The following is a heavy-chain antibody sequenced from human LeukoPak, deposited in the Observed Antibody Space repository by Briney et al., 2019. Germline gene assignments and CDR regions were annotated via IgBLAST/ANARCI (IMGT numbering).Heavy chain of an antibody. CDR3: ARPYSSGWYGNDAFDI. CDR2: IYYSGST. J-gene: IGHJ3*02. CDR1: GGSISSSSYY. D-gene: IGHD6-19*01. Sequence: PSETLSLTCTVSGGSISSSSYYWGWIRQPPGKGMEWIGSIYYSGSTYYNPSLKSRVTISVDTSKNQFSLKLSSVTAADTAVYYCARPYSSGWYGNDAFDIWGQGTMVTVSS. V-gene: IGHV4-39*01.